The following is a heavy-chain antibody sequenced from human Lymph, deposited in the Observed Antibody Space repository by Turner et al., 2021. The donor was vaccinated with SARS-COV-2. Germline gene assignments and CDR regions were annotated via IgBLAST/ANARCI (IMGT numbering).Heavy chain of an antibody. Sequence: QLQLQESGPRLVKPSETLSLTCTVSGGSMNSNSWSWIRQPPGKRLEWIGYIYYRGSTNYNPSLESRVTISVDTSRNQFSLNLTSVTAADTAIYYCARETVNSWVDPWGQGTLVTVSS. CDR2: IYYRGST. CDR1: GGSMNSNS. CDR3: ARETVNSWVDP. D-gene: IGHD2-21*02. V-gene: IGHV4-59*01. J-gene: IGHJ5*02.